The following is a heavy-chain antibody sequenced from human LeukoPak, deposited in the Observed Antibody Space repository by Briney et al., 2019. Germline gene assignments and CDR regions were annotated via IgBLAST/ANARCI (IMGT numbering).Heavy chain of an antibody. J-gene: IGHJ4*02. V-gene: IGHV1-2*02. CDR1: GYTFTGYY. Sequence: ASVKVSCKASGYTFTGYYMHWVRQAPGQGLEWMGWINPNSGGTNYAQKFQGRVTMTRDTSISTAYMELSRLRSDDTAVYYCARGSSTGSYYFDYWGQGTLVTVSS. CDR3: ARGSSTGSYYFDY. CDR2: INPNSGGT. D-gene: IGHD3-10*01.